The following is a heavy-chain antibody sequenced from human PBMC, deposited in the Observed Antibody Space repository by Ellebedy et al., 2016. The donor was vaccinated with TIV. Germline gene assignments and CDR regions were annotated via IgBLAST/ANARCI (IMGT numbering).Heavy chain of an antibody. CDR2: IYPGDSDT. D-gene: IGHD6-13*01. J-gene: IGHJ3*02. CDR1: GYSFPSYW. Sequence: GESLKISXQGSGYSFPSYWIGWVRQMPGKGLEWMGIIYPGDSDTRYSPSFQGQVTISADKSISTAYLQWSSLKASDTAMYYCARPLAAAGVWSPVDIWGQGTMVTVSS. CDR3: ARPLAAAGVWSPVDI. V-gene: IGHV5-51*01.